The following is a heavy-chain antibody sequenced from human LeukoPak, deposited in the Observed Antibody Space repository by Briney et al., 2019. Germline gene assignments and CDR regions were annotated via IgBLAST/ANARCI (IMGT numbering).Heavy chain of an antibody. CDR1: GFTFSGSA. D-gene: IGHD6-6*01. Sequence: GGSLRLSCAASGFTFSGSAMHWVRQASGKGLEWVGRIRSKANSYATAYAASVKGRFTISRDDSKNTAYLQMNSLKTEDTAVYYCTAEVEYSSSTYYYYYMDVWGKGTTVTASS. CDR2: IRSKANSYAT. J-gene: IGHJ6*03. CDR3: TAEVEYSSSTYYYYYMDV. V-gene: IGHV3-73*01.